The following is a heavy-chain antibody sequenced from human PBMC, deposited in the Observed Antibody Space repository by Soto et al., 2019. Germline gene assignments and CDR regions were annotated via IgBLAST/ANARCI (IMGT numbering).Heavy chain of an antibody. CDR3: TTASTDYDILTAPDY. CDR2: IKSKTDGGTT. V-gene: IGHV3-15*07. J-gene: IGHJ4*02. Sequence: PGGSLRLSCAASGFTFSNAWMNWVRQAPGKGLEWVGRIKSKTDGGTTDYAAPVKGRFTISRDDSKNTLYLQMNSLKTEDTAVYYCTTASTDYDILTAPDYWGQGTLVTVSS. D-gene: IGHD3-9*01. CDR1: GFTFSNAW.